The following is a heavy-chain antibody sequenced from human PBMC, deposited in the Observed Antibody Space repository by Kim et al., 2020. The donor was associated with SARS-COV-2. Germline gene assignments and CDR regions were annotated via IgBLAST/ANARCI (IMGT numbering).Heavy chain of an antibody. CDR1: GYSFTSYW. D-gene: IGHD3-3*01. CDR2: IYPGDSDT. Sequence: GESLKISCKGSGYSFTSYWIGWVRQMPGKGLEWMGIIYPGDSDTRYSPSFQGQVTISADKSISTAYLQWSSLKASDTAMYYCARQAPSKVLRFLEWLESGNWFDPWGQGTLVTVSS. J-gene: IGHJ5*02. CDR3: ARQAPSKVLRFLEWLESGNWFDP. V-gene: IGHV5-51*01.